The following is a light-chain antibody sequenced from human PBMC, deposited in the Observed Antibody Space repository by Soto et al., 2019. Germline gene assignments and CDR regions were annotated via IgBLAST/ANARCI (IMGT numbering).Light chain of an antibody. CDR3: MQATHFPRT. Sequence: VMTQSPLSSPVTLGQPASISCRSSQSLAHSNGDTYLSWIHQRPGQPPRLLIYRVSNRLSGVPDRFSGSGSGTDFTLKXXXXXXXXVGVFYCMQATHFPRTFGQGTKVDIK. CDR1: QSLAHSNGDTY. V-gene: IGKV2-24*01. J-gene: IGKJ1*01. CDR2: RVS.